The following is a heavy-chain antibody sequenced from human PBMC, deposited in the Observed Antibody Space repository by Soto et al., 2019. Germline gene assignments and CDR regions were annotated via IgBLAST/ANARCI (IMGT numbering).Heavy chain of an antibody. D-gene: IGHD2-21*01. V-gene: IGHV3-23*01. Sequence: EVLLLESGGGLVQPGGSLRLSCAASGFSFSNKAMRWVRQAPGKGLEWVSIISGNGVSTYYTDSLKGRFTISRDNSKNMVYLEMNSLRVEDTAVYYCAKENGFQFINLGASGFDYWGQGSLVSVSS. CDR3: AKENGFQFINLGASGFDY. CDR2: ISGNGVST. CDR1: GFSFSNKA. J-gene: IGHJ4*02.